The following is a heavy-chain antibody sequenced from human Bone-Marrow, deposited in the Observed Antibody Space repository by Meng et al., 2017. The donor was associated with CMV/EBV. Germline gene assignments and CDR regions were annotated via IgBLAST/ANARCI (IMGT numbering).Heavy chain of an antibody. D-gene: IGHD5-18*01. Sequence: GGSLRLSCAASGFTFSSYWMHWVRQAPGKGLVWVSRINSDGSSTSYADSVKGRFTISRDNSKNTLYLQMNSLRAEDTAVYYCAKASTDTAMGDYWTQGTLATVPS. V-gene: IGHV3-74*01. CDR1: GFTFSSYW. CDR3: AKASTDTAMGDY. J-gene: IGHJ4*02. CDR2: INSDGSST.